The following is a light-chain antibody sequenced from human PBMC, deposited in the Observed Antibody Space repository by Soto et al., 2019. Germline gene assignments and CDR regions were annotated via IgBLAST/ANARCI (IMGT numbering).Light chain of an antibody. CDR3: SSYTSSSTLLYV. J-gene: IGLJ1*01. CDR1: SSDVGGYNY. V-gene: IGLV2-14*01. Sequence: QSALTQPASVSGSPGQSITISCTGTSSDVGGYNYVSWYQQHPGKAPKLMIYDVSNRPSGVSNRFSGSKSGNTASLTISGXXXXXXAXYYCSSYTSSSTLLYVXXXGTKLTVL. CDR2: DVS.